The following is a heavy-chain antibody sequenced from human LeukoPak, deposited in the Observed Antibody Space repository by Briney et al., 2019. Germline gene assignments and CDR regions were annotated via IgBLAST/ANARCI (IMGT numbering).Heavy chain of an antibody. V-gene: IGHV4-59*11. CDR1: GVSINGHY. CDR2: IYDNESA. J-gene: IGHJ4*02. CDR3: ARVIYGFIPD. Sequence: SETLSLTCTVSGVSINGHYWSWIRQPPGKGLEWIGFIYDNESANYKSSLESRVTISVDTSKNQFSLKLSSVTAADTAVYYCARVIYGFIPDWGQGTLVTVSS. D-gene: IGHD3-10*01.